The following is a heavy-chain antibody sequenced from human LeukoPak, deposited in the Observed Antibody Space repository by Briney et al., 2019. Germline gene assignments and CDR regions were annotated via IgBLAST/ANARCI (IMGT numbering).Heavy chain of an antibody. CDR1: GYTFTGYY. V-gene: IGHV1-2*02. J-gene: IGHJ5*02. D-gene: IGHD2-2*02. CDR2: INANSGGT. CDR3: ARVTGGRYCSTTSCYMRGWFDP. Sequence: ASVKDSCKGSGYTFTGYYMHGVRQAPGQGLEWMGWINANSGGTNYAQKFQGRVTMTRDTSISTAYMELSRLRSDDTAVYYCARVTGGRYCSTTSCYMRGWFDPWGQGTLVTVSS.